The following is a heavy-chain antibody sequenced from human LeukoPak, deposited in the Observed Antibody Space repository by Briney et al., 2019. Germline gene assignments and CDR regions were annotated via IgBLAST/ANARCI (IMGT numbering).Heavy chain of an antibody. J-gene: IGHJ4*02. CDR2: IYSSATT. V-gene: IGHV3-66*01. D-gene: IGHD3-10*01. CDR1: GFTVSSNY. CDR3: ARGSITMVRGVPEPFDY. Sequence: GGSLRLSCVASGFTVSSNYMNWVRQAPGKGLEWVSVIYSSATTYYADSVKGRFTISRDNSKNTLYLQMNSLRAEDTAVYYCARGSITMVRGVPEPFDYWGQGTLVTVSS.